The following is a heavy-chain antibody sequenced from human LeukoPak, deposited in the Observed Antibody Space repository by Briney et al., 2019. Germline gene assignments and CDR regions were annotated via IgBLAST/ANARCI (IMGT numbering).Heavy chain of an antibody. CDR1: GVSISSSSYH. CDR3: ARQVLHTAMDY. CDR2: IYDNGST. Sequence: SETLSLTCTVSGVSISSSSYHWDWIRQPPGKGLEWIGSIYDNGSTYYSPSPKSRVTISVDTSKNQFSLRLNSVTAADTAVYYCARQVLHTAMDYWGQGTLASVSS. D-gene: IGHD5-18*01. V-gene: IGHV4-39*01. J-gene: IGHJ4*02.